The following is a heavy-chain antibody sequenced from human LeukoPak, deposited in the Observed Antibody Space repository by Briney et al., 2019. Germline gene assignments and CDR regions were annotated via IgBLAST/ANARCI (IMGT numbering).Heavy chain of an antibody. Sequence: GRSLRLSCAASGFTFSDYYMSWIRQVPGKGLEWVSYIGRSGTTIHYADSVKGRFTISWDNAKKSLYLQMNSLRAEDTAVYYCARSGKIYFDWLLDYWGQGTLVTVSS. CDR3: ARSGKIYFDWLLDY. V-gene: IGHV3-11*04. D-gene: IGHD3-9*01. CDR2: IGRSGTTI. CDR1: GFTFSDYY. J-gene: IGHJ4*02.